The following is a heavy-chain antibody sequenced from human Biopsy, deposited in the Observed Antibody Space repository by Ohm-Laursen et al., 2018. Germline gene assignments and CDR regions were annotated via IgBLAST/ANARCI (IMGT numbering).Heavy chain of an antibody. CDR3: VRVGDYFAYDV. V-gene: IGHV3-72*01. CDR1: GFTLGDRY. D-gene: IGHD4-17*01. CDR2: SRNKANSYVT. J-gene: IGHJ3*01. Sequence: GSLRLSCADSGFTLGDRYMDWVRQAPGKGLEWVGRSRNKANSYVTHYAASVRGRFIISRDGSGNSLYLQMNSLKSEDTAMYYCVRVGDYFAYDVWGQGTKVIVSS.